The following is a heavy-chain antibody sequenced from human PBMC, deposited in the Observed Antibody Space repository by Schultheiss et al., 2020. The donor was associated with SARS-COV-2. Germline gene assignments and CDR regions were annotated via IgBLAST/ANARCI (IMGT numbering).Heavy chain of an antibody. CDR1: GFTFGDYG. Sequence: GGSLRLSCTTSGFTFGDYGLNWFRQAPGKGLEWVSSISSSSSYIYYADSVKGRFTISRDNSKNTLYLQMNSLRAEDTAVYYCARHPGYSSSHFQHWGQGTLVTVSS. V-gene: IGHV3-21*04. D-gene: IGHD6-13*01. J-gene: IGHJ1*01. CDR3: ARHPGYSSSHFQH. CDR2: ISSSSSYI.